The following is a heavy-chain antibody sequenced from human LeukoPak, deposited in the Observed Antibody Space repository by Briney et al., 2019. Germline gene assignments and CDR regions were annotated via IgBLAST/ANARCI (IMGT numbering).Heavy chain of an antibody. D-gene: IGHD3-22*01. J-gene: IGHJ4*02. CDR3: AKFKKEDYYDSSGYYGPAN. Sequence: GGSLRLSCAASGFTFSSYAMSWVRQAPGKGLEWVSAISGSGGSTYYADSVKGRFTISRDNSKNTLYLQMNSLRAEDTAVYYCAKFKKEDYYDSSGYYGPANWGQGILVTVSS. V-gene: IGHV3-23*01. CDR1: GFTFSSYA. CDR2: ISGSGGST.